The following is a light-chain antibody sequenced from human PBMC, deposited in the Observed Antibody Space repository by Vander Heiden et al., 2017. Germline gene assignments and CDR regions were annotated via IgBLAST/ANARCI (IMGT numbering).Light chain of an antibody. CDR3: SSYTSSTTPVP. CDR2: EVT. Sequence: QPALTQPPSVAGLPGQSLTISRTATISDVGSYNCLSWYHQPPATAPRLMIYEVTDRPSGVPDRFSGSKSGNTASLTISALQAEDEADYYCSSYTSSTTPVPFGGGTKLTVL. J-gene: IGLJ2*01. V-gene: IGLV2-18*02. CDR1: ISDVGSYNC.